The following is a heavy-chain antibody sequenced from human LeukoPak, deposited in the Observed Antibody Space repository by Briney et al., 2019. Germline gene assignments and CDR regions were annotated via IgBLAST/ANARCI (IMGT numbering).Heavy chain of an antibody. Sequence: PGGSLRLSCAASGFTFSSYSMNWVRQAPGKGLEWVSSISSSSSYIYYADSVKGRFTISRDNAKNSLYLQMNSLRAEDTAVYYCARDMATGLIVVVPAFDPWGQGTLVTVSS. CDR2: ISSSSSYI. CDR3: ARDMATGLIVVVPAFDP. J-gene: IGHJ5*02. CDR1: GFTFSSYS. V-gene: IGHV3-21*01. D-gene: IGHD2-2*01.